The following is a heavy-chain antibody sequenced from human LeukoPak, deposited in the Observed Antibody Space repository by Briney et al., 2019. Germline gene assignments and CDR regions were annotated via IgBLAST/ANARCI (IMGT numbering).Heavy chain of an antibody. CDR2: ISAYNGNT. CDR3: ARERRPYYYGSGHAFDI. Sequence: ASVKVSCKASGYTFTSYGISWVRQAPGQGLEWMGWISAYNGNTNYAQKLQGRVTMTTDTSTSTAYMELRSLRSDDTAVYYCARERRPYYYGSGHAFDIWGQGTMVTVSS. CDR1: GYTFTSYG. D-gene: IGHD3-10*01. V-gene: IGHV1-18*01. J-gene: IGHJ3*02.